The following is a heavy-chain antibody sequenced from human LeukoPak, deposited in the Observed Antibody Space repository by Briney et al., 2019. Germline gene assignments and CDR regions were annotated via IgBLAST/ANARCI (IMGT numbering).Heavy chain of an antibody. CDR2: INGDGSST. J-gene: IGHJ4*02. D-gene: IGHD5-18*01. CDR1: GFTFSSYW. CDR3: ARGYSYAYVDY. Sequence: PGGSLRLSCVASGFTFSSYWMHWVRQAPGKGLVWVSRINGDGSSTDYADSVKGRFTISRDNAKNTLYLQMNSLRAEDTAVYYCARGYSYAYVDYWGQGTLVTVSS. V-gene: IGHV3-74*01.